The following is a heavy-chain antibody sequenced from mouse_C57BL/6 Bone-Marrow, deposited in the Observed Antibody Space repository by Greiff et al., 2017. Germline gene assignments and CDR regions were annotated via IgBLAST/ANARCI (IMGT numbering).Heavy chain of an antibody. Sequence: QVHVKQPGAELVKPGASVKLSCKASGYTFTSYWMHWVKQRPGQGLEWIGMIHPNSGSTNYNEKFKSKATLTVDKSSSTAYMQLSSLTSEDSAVYYCATSYYDYDEFAYWGQGTLVTVSA. CDR3: ATSYYDYDEFAY. J-gene: IGHJ3*01. D-gene: IGHD2-4*01. V-gene: IGHV1-64*01. CDR1: GYTFTSYW. CDR2: IHPNSGST.